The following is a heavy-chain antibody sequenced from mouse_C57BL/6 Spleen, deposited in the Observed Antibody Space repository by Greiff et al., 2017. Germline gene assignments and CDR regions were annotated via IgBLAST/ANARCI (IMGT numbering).Heavy chain of an antibody. CDR1: GFTFSSYG. CDR3: GTVEAY. J-gene: IGHJ3*01. Sequence: EVQLVESGGDLVKPGGSLKLSCAASGFTFSSYGMSWVRQTPDKRLEWVATISSGGSYTYYPDSVKGRFTISRDNAKNTLYLQMSSLKSEDTAMYYCGTVEAYWGQGTLVTVSA. D-gene: IGHD1-1*01. V-gene: IGHV5-6*01. CDR2: ISSGGSYT.